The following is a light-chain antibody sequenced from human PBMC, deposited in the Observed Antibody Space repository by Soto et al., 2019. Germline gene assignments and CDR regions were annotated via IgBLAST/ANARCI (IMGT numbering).Light chain of an antibody. V-gene: IGLV1-47*01. Sequence: QSVLTQPPSASGTPGQRVTISCSGSSSNIGSNYVYWYQQLPGTAPKLLIYRNNQRPSGVPDRFSGSKSGTSASLAISGLRSEDEADYYCAAWDDSLSAAVFGAGTKLTVL. CDR3: AAWDDSLSAAV. J-gene: IGLJ3*02. CDR1: SSNIGSNY. CDR2: RNN.